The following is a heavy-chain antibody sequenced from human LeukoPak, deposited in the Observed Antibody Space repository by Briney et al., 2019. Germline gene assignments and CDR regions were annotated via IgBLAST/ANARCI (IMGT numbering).Heavy chain of an antibody. CDR3: ASLTYYDFWSGPTEIVFDY. D-gene: IGHD3-3*01. CDR2: INPNSGGT. Sequence: ASVKVSCKASGYTFTGYYMHWVRQAPGQGLEWMGWINPNSGGTNYAQKFQGRVTMTRDASISTAYMELSRLRSDDTAVYYCASLTYYDFWSGPTEIVFDYWGQGTLVTVSS. CDR1: GYTFTGYY. V-gene: IGHV1-2*02. J-gene: IGHJ4*02.